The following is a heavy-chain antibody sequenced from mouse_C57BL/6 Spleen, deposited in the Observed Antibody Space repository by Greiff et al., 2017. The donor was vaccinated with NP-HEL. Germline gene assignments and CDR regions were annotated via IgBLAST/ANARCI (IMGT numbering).Heavy chain of an antibody. Sequence: QVQLQQSGAELVRPGASVTLSYKASGYTFTDYEMHWVKQTPVHGLEWIGAIDPDTGGTAYNQKFKGKAILTADKSSSTAYMELRSLTSEDSAVYYCTRIGSSYYAMDYWGQGTSVTVSS. CDR2: IDPDTGGT. CDR1: GYTFTDYE. J-gene: IGHJ4*01. V-gene: IGHV1-15*01. CDR3: TRIGSSYYAMDY. D-gene: IGHD1-1*01.